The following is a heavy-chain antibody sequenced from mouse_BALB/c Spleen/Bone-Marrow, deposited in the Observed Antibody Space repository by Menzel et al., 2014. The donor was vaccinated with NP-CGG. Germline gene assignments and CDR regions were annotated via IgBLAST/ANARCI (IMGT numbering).Heavy chain of an antibody. V-gene: IGHV2-9*02. CDR1: GFSLTSYG. J-gene: IGHJ2*01. Sequence: QVQLKESGPGLVAPSQSLSITCTVSGFSLTSYGVHWVRQPPGKGPEWLGVIWAGGSTNYNSALMSRLSISKDNSKSQVFLKMNSLQTDDTAVYYCARDQLGRRYYFDYWGQGTTLTVSS. CDR3: ARDQLGRRYYFDY. CDR2: IWAGGST. D-gene: IGHD4-1*02.